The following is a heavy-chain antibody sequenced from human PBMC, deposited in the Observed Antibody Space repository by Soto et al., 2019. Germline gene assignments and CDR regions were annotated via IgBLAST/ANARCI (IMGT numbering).Heavy chain of an antibody. CDR1: GQSFSGHS. J-gene: IGHJ4*02. CDR3: ARGSGIVALPGALEDVKYDY. D-gene: IGHD1-1*01. Sequence: QVKLQQWGAGLVKPSETLSLSCAVYGQSFSGHSWAWIRQPPGKGLEWIGEINESRSTYYNPSLKPRVTISTYTSQNQFSLQLSSVSAADTAAYFCARGSGIVALPGALEDVKYDYWGQGTLVNVSS. CDR2: INESRST. V-gene: IGHV4-34*01.